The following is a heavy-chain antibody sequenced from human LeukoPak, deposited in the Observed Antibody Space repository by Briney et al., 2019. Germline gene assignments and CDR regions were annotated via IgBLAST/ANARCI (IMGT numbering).Heavy chain of an antibody. CDR1: GGSISSSSYY. CDR3: ARDQNWFDP. Sequence: SGTLSLTCTVSGGSISSSSYYWGWIRQPPGKGLEWIGSIYHSGSTYYNPSLKSRVTISVDTSKNQFSLKLSSVTAADTAVYYCARDQNWFDPWGQGTLVTVSS. J-gene: IGHJ5*02. V-gene: IGHV4-39*07. CDR2: IYHSGST. D-gene: IGHD2/OR15-2a*01.